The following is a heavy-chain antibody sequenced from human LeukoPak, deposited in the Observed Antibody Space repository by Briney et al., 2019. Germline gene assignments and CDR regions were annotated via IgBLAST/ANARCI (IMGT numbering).Heavy chain of an antibody. D-gene: IGHD2-2*01. V-gene: IGHV6-1*01. Sequence: SQTLSLTCATSGDSVSSNSVTWNWIRQSPSRGLEWLGRTYYRSTWFNDYAVSVRGRITVNPDTSKNQFSLHLNSVTPEDTAVYYCARRLTQYDCFDPWGQGILVTVSS. CDR3: ARRLTQYDCFDP. J-gene: IGHJ5*02. CDR1: GDSVSSNSVT. CDR2: TYYRSTWFN.